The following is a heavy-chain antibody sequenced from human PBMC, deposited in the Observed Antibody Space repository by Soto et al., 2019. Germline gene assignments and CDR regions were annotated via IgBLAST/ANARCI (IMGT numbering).Heavy chain of an antibody. CDR3: ARGGGGDAGFFSGRLAPNKAFDS. CDR1: GGTFSSYA. J-gene: IGHJ3*02. D-gene: IGHD2-21*02. CDR2: IIPIFGTA. V-gene: IGHV1-69*13. Sequence: SVKVSCKASGGTFSSYAISWVRQGPGQGLEWMGGIIPIFGTANYAQKFQGRVTITADESTSTAYMELSSLRSEDTAVYYCARGGGGDAGFFSGRLAPNKAFDSRGQGKRVTV.